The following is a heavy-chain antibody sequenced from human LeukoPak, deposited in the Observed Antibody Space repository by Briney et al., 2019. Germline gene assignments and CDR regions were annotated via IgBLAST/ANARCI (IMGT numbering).Heavy chain of an antibody. CDR3: ARVTAWGYFDY. CDR2: IEQDGSDI. J-gene: IGHJ4*02. V-gene: IGHV3-7*01. Sequence: GGSLRLSCAASGFTFSDYWMTWFRQAPGKGPERVASIEQDGSDIQYVDFVKGRFTISRDNGRNSVYLQMNSPRVEDTAVYYCARVTAWGYFDYWGQGTLVSVSS. CDR1: GFTFSDYW. D-gene: IGHD1-26*01.